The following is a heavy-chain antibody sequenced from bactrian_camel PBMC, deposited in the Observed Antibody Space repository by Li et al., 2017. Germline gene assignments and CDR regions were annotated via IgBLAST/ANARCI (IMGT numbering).Heavy chain of an antibody. Sequence: QLVESGGAVVQPGGSLRLSCAASGFTFSSCWMFWVRQGPGKGLEWVSAINSAGGTTYYADSVEGRFTISRDNAKNTVYLQMSSLKTEDTARITVSPELIVPGLRGARGPRSPSP. CDR2: INSAGGTT. D-gene: IGHD2*01. J-gene: IGHJ4*01. CDR3: SPELIVPGLR. CDR1: GFTFSSCW. V-gene: IGHV3S1*01.